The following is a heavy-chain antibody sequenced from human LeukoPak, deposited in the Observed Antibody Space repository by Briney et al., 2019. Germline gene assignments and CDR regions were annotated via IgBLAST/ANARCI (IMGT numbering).Heavy chain of an antibody. CDR3: GRMDYTNWFDP. Sequence: SQTLSLTCTVSGGSISSGGYYWSWIRQHPGKGLEWIGYIYYSGSTYYNPSLKSRVTISVDTYKNQFSLKLSSVTAADTAVYYCGRMDYTNWFDPWGQGTLVTVSS. J-gene: IGHJ5*02. V-gene: IGHV4-31*03. D-gene: IGHD4-11*01. CDR2: IYYSGST. CDR1: GGSISSGGYY.